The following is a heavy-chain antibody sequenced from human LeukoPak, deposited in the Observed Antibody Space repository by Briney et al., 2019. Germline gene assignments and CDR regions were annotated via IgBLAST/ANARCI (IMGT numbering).Heavy chain of an antibody. V-gene: IGHV1-69*13. CDR2: IIPIFGTA. CDR3: ARGAPYDSSGSRSRAFDY. Sequence: ASVKVSCKASGDTFSSYAISWVRQAPGQGLEWMGGIIPIFGTANYAQKFQGRVTITADESTSTAYMELSSLRSEDTAVYYCARGAPYDSSGSRSRAFDYWGQGTLVTVSS. J-gene: IGHJ4*02. CDR1: GDTFSSYA. D-gene: IGHD3-22*01.